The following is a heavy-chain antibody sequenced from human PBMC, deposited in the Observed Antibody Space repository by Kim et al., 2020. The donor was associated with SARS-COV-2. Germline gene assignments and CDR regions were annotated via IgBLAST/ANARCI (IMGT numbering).Heavy chain of an antibody. V-gene: IGHV5-51*01. Sequence: GESLKISCKGSEYSFTYWIAWVRQMPGRGLEWMGIIYPGDSDTRYSPSFQGQVTISVDKSINTAYLQWSSLKASDTAMYYCARTDSSGFQEVFASWGQGT. CDR2: IYPGDSDT. CDR1: EYSFTYW. CDR3: ARTDSSGFQEVFAS. J-gene: IGHJ4*02. D-gene: IGHD6-19*01.